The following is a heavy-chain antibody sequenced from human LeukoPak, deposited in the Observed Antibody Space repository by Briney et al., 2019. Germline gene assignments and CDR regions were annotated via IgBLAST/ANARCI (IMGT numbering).Heavy chain of an antibody. J-gene: IGHJ4*02. Sequence: SQTLSLTCTVSGGSISDVNYYWSWIRQHPGKGLEWIGYIYYSGTTYYNPSLKSRVTISVDTSKIQFSLRLSPVTAADTAVYYCASSLARIGYCSSTSCRSFDYWGQGTLVTVSS. CDR3: ASSLARIGYCSSTSCRSFDY. CDR2: IYYSGTT. D-gene: IGHD2-2*01. V-gene: IGHV4-31*03. CDR1: GGSISDVNYY.